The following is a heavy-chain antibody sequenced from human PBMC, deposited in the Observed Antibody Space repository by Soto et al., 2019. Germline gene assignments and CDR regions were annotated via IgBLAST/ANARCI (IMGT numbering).Heavy chain of an antibody. V-gene: IGHV3-30-3*01. CDR1: EFTFRIFA. CDR3: ARDATRKLRYFDWLDY. Sequence: GSLRLSCAASEFTFRIFAMHWLRQSPGKGLEWVAVISYDGSRKADSVKGRFTISRDNSKNTLYLQMNSLRAEDTAVYYCARDATRKLRYFDWLDYWGQGTLVTVSS. D-gene: IGHD3-9*01. CDR2: ISYDGSRK. J-gene: IGHJ4*02.